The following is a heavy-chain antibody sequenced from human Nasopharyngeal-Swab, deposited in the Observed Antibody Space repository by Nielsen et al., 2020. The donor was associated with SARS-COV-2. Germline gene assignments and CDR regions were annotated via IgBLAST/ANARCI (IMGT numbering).Heavy chain of an antibody. CDR3: ARVYYGCLES. Sequence: GESLKISCAASGFTVSSNYMSWVRQAPGKGLEWVSVIYSGGSTYYADSVKGRFTISRHNSKNTLYLQMNSLRAEDTAVYYCARVYYGCLESWGQGTLVTVSS. CDR1: GFTVSSNY. V-gene: IGHV3-53*01. J-gene: IGHJ4*02. CDR2: IYSGGST. D-gene: IGHD3-10*01.